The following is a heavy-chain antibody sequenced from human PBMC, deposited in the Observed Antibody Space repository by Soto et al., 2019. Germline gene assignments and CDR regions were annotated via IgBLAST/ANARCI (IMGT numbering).Heavy chain of an antibody. J-gene: IGHJ5*02. D-gene: IGHD3-3*01. Sequence: SETLSLTCAVYGGSFSGYYWSWIRQPPGKGLEWIGEINHSGSTNYNPSLKSRVTISVDTSKNQSSLKLSSVTAADTAVYYCVIVLPRLWRRGSCLSWTDAWGAETLVT. CDR3: VIVLPRLWRRGSCLSWTDA. CDR1: GGSFSGYY. CDR2: INHSGST. V-gene: IGHV4-34*01.